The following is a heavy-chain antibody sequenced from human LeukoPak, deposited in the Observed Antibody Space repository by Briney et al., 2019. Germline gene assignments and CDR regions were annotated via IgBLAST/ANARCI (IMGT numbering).Heavy chain of an antibody. J-gene: IGHJ4*02. V-gene: IGHV3-23*01. CDR1: GFTFSSYA. Sequence: GGSLRLSCAASGFTFSSYAMSWVRQASGEGLEWVSVISGSGGSTYYADSVKGRFTISRDNSKNTLYLQMNSLRAEDTAVYYCAKAPRDSSGYFLYCLDYWGQGTLVTVSS. CDR2: ISGSGGST. D-gene: IGHD3-22*01. CDR3: AKAPRDSSGYFLYCLDY.